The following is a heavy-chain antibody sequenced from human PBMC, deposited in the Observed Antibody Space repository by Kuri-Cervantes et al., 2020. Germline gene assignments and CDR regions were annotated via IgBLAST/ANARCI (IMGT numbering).Heavy chain of an antibody. D-gene: IGHD3-10*01. CDR3: ARWWFGELLSARGTTIHYYGMDV. V-gene: IGHV1-46*01. Sequence: ASVKVSCKASGYTFTSYYMHWVRQAPGQGLEWMGWINPSGGSTSYAQKFQGRVTMTRDTSTSTVYMELSSLRSEDTAVYYCARWWFGELLSARGTTIHYYGMDVWGQGTTVTVSS. CDR2: INPSGGST. J-gene: IGHJ6*02. CDR1: GYTFTSYY.